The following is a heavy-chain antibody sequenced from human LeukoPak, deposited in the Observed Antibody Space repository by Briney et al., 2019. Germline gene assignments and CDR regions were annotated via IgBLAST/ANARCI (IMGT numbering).Heavy chain of an antibody. J-gene: IGHJ4*02. D-gene: IGHD6-6*01. CDR3: ARIGYSSLSFDY. CDR1: GFTFSNYW. Sequence: GGSLRLSCAASGFTFSNYWMTWVRQAPGKGLEWVANINQDGSVKYYVDSVKGRFTISRDNAKNSVYLHMDSPRVEDTAVYICARIGYSSLSFDYWGQGTLVTVSS. V-gene: IGHV3-7*01. CDR2: INQDGSVK.